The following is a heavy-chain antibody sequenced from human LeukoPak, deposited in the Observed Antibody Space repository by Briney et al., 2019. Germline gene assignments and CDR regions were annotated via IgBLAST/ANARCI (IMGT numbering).Heavy chain of an antibody. V-gene: IGHV1-2*02. CDR2: IDPNSGGT. D-gene: IGHD6-13*01. J-gene: IGHJ4*02. CDR3: ARVPGPYTTSRFDY. Sequence: ASVSVSCKTSGYTFTDYYLHWVRQAPGQGLEWMGRIDPNSGGTNYAQTFQVRVTVTRDTSISTVYMELSGLRSDDTAVYYCARVPGPYTTSRFDYWGQGTLVTVSS. CDR1: GYTFTDYY.